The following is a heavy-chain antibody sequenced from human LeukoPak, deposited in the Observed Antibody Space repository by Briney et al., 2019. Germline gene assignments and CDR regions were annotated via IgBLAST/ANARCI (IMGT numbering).Heavy chain of an antibody. CDR1: GFTFSSYS. J-gene: IGHJ3*02. V-gene: IGHV3-21*01. CDR2: ISSSSSYI. Sequence: PGGSLRLSCAASGFTFSSYSMNWVRQAPGKGLEWVSSISSSSSYIYYADSVKGRFTISRDNATNSLYLQMNSLRAEDTAVYYCARDLGLAFDIWGQGTMVTVSS. CDR3: ARDLGLAFDI. D-gene: IGHD3/OR15-3a*01.